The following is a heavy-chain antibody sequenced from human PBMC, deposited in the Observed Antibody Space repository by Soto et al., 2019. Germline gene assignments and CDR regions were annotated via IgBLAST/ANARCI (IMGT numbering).Heavy chain of an antibody. J-gene: IGHJ4*02. V-gene: IGHV4-31*03. Sequence: PSETLSLTCTVSGGSISSGGYYWSWIRQHPGKGLEWIGYIYYSGSTYYNSSLKSRVTISVDTSKNQFSLKLSSVTAADTAVYYCASQYYYDSSGYYYARAPFQYWGQGTLVTVSS. CDR2: IYYSGST. CDR1: GGSISSGGYY. D-gene: IGHD3-22*01. CDR3: ASQYYYDSSGYYYARAPFQY.